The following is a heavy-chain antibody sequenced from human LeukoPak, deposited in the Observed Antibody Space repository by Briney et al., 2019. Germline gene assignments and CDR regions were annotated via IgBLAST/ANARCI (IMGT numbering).Heavy chain of an antibody. Sequence: GGPLRLSCAASGFTFSRDSMNWVRQAPGKGLEWVSYINGGGSPIFYADSVRGRFTISRDNAKNSLHLQMNSLRAEDTAVYYCVRDNPRCCGVIPANIDDYWGQGTLVTVSS. J-gene: IGHJ4*02. CDR3: VRDNPRCCGVIPANIDDY. V-gene: IGHV3-48*01. CDR1: GFTFSRDS. CDR2: INGGGSPI. D-gene: IGHD2-21*01.